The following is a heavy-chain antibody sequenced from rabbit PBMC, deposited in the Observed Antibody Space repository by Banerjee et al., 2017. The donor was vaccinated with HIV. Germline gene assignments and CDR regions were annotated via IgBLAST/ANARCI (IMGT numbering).Heavy chain of an antibody. J-gene: IGHJ3*01. CDR1: GFSFSSSY. V-gene: IGHV1S43*01. D-gene: IGHD1-1*01. CDR3: ARDIIRRDL. Sequence: QEQLVESGGGLVQPEGSLTLTCTASGFSFSSSYMCWVRQAPGKGLELIACIYSSSDSTWYTSWVNGRFTISRSTSLNTVDLKMTSLTAADTATYFCARDIIRRDLWGQGTLVTVS. CDR2: IYSSSDST.